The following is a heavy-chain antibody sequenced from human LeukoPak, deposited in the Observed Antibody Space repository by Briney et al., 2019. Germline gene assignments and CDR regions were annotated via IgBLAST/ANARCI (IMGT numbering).Heavy chain of an antibody. Sequence: SETLSLTCAVNGGSLTGYYWTWIRQPPGKGLEWIGEINHSGSTNYNPSLKSRVTISVDTSKNQFSLKLSSVTAADTAVYYCARTSGYWGQGTLVTVSS. CDR3: ARTSGY. CDR1: GGSLTGYY. J-gene: IGHJ4*02. V-gene: IGHV4-34*01. CDR2: INHSGST.